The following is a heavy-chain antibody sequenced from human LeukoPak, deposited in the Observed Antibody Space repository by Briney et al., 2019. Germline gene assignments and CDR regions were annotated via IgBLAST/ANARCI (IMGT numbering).Heavy chain of an antibody. J-gene: IGHJ4*02. V-gene: IGHV3-23*01. CDR2: MSGSGGST. D-gene: IGHD6-19*01. CDR1: GFTFSSYA. CDR3: AKDGHSGWYRAHYFDY. Sequence: GGSLRLSCAASGFTFSSYAMSWVRQAPGKGLEWVSAMSGSGGSTYYADSVKGRFTISRDNSKNTLYLQMNSLRAEDTAVYYCAKDGHSGWYRAHYFDYWGQGTLVTVSS.